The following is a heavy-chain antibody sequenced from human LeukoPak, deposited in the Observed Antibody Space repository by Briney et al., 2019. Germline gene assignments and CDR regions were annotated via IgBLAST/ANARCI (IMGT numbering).Heavy chain of an antibody. V-gene: IGHV3-23*01. D-gene: IGHD3-9*01. CDR3: AKARLDWLLYFDY. J-gene: IGHJ4*02. CDR1: GFTFSSSA. Sequence: GGSLRLSCAASGFTFSSSAMSWVRQAPGKGLEWVSAISGSGGSTYYADSVEGRFTISRDNSKNTLYLQMNSLRAEDTAVYYCAKARLDWLLYFDYWGQGTLVTVSS. CDR2: ISGSGGST.